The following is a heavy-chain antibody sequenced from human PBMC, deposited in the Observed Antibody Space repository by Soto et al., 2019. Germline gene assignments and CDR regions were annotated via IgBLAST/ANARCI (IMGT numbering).Heavy chain of an antibody. V-gene: IGHV4-30-2*01. J-gene: IGHJ1*01. CDR2: IYHSGST. Sequence: SDTLSLTCAVSCCSISSGGYSWSWIRQPPGKGLEWIGYIYHSGSTYYNPSLKSRVTISVDRSKNQFSLKLSSVTAADTAVYYCARESHDYGGNSAHFQHWGQGTLVT. CDR1: CCSISSGGYS. D-gene: IGHD4-17*01. CDR3: ARESHDYGGNSAHFQH.